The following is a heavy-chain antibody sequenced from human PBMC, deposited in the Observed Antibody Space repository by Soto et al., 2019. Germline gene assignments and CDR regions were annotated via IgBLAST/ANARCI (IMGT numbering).Heavy chain of an antibody. D-gene: IGHD2-21*01. V-gene: IGHV3-33*01. J-gene: IGHJ6*02. CDR2: INYDGSNK. CDR1: GFIFSSYG. Sequence: QVYLVESGGGAVQPGRSLRASCEASGFIFSSYGMHWVRQAPGKGLEWVAFINYDGSNKFYGDSVKGRFTISRDNSKNTLFLQMSSLRGEDTAVYYCARCKQKVMHCAVDVWGQGATVTVTS. CDR3: ARCKQKVMHCAVDV.